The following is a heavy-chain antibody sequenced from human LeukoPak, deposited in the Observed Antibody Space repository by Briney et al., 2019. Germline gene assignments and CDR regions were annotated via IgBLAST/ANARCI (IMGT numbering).Heavy chain of an antibody. V-gene: IGHV3-21*01. CDR3: ARGVVPAAPNDY. CDR1: GFTFSSYS. Sequence: PGGSLRLSCAASGFTFSSYSMNWVRQAPGKGLEWVSSISSSSSYIYYADSVKGRLTISRDNAKNSLYLQMNSLRAEDTAVYYCARGVVPAAPNDYWGQGTLVTVSS. J-gene: IGHJ4*02. D-gene: IGHD2-2*01. CDR2: ISSSSSYI.